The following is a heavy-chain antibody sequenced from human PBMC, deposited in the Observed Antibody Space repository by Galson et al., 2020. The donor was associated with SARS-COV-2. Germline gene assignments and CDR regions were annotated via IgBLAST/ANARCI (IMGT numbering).Heavy chain of an antibody. D-gene: IGHD3-3*01. V-gene: IGHV4-39*01. CDR1: GGSIISNTYY. CDR3: ARNVTLFGVAPNTWFDP. CDR2: IYYSGST. Sequence: VSGGSIISNTYYWGWIRQAPGKGLEWIGSIYYSGSTYYNPSLKSRVSMSVDTSENQFSLKLSSVTAADTAVYYCARNVTLFGVAPNTWFDPWGQGTLVTVSS. J-gene: IGHJ5*02.